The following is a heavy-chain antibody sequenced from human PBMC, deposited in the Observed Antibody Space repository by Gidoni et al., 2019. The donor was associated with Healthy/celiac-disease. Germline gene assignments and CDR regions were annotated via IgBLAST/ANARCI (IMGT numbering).Heavy chain of an antibody. CDR3: ARAAPSKLNYGSGSYYNRPDY. V-gene: IGHV3-21*01. J-gene: IGHJ4*02. CDR2: ISSSSSYI. Sequence: EVQLVESGGGLVKPGGSLRLSCAASGFTFSSYSMNWFRQAPGKGLEWVSSISSSSSYIYYADSVKGRFTISRDNAKNSLYLQMNSLRAEDTAVYYCARAAPSKLNYGSGSYYNRPDYWGQGTLVTVSS. D-gene: IGHD3-10*01. CDR1: GFTFSSYS.